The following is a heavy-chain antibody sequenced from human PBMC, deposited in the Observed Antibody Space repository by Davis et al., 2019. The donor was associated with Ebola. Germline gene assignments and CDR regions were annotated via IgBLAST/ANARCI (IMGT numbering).Heavy chain of an antibody. CDR2: ISGSGGST. Sequence: GESLKISCAASGFTFSSYAMSWVRQAPGKGLEWVSAISGSGGSTYYADSVKGRFTISRDNSKNTLYLQMNSLRAEDTAVYYCARDLTTGDYGDYVFDYWGQGTLVTVSS. D-gene: IGHD4-17*01. CDR1: GFTFSSYA. J-gene: IGHJ4*02. V-gene: IGHV3-23*01. CDR3: ARDLTTGDYGDYVFDY.